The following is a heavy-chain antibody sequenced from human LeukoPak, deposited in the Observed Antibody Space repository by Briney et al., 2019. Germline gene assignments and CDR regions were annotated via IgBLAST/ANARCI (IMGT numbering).Heavy chain of an antibody. D-gene: IGHD3-3*02. CDR1: GVSISSGAYY. J-gene: IGHJ6*02. Sequence: PSETLSLTCTVSGVSISSGAYYWSWIRQPPGRGLEWIGYIYYNGRTYHNPSLKSRVTISVDTSKNQFSLKLSSVTAADTAVYSCARSRIFFYYGMDVWGQGTTVTVSS. V-gene: IGHV4-30-4*01. CDR2: IYYNGRT. CDR3: ARSRIFFYYGMDV.